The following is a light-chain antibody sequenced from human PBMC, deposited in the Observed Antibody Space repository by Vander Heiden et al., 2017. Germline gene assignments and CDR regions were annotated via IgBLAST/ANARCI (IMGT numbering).Light chain of an antibody. CDR2: WAS. CDR1: QSVLYSSNNKNY. V-gene: IGKV4-1*01. Sequence: DIVMTQSPDSLAVSLGERATINCKSSQSVLYSSNNKNYLAWYQQKPGQPPKLLIYWASTRESGVPDRFSGSWSGTDFTLTISSLQAEDVAVYYCQQDDSTPQTFGQGTKVEIK. J-gene: IGKJ1*01. CDR3: QQDDSTPQT.